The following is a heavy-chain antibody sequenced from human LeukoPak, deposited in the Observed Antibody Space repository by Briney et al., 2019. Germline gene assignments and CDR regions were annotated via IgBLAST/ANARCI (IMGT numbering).Heavy chain of an antibody. D-gene: IGHD2-15*01. Sequence: GGSLRLSCAASGFTFSSYGMHWVRQAPGKGLEWVAVISYDGSNKYYADSVKGRFTISRDNSKNTLYLQMNSLRAEDTAVYYCTRDGRVAYGMDVWGQGTTVTVSS. CDR2: ISYDGSNK. CDR1: GFTFSSYG. J-gene: IGHJ6*02. CDR3: TRDGRVAYGMDV. V-gene: IGHV3-30*03.